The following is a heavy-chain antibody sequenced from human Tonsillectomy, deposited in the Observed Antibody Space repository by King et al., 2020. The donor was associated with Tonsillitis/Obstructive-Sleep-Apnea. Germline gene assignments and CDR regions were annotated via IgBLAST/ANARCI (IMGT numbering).Heavy chain of an antibody. J-gene: IGHJ6*03. CDR2: INHSGST. Sequence: VQLQQWGAGLLKPSETLSLTCAVYGGSFSGYYWSWIRQPPGKGLEWIGEINHSGSTNYNPSLKSRVTISVDTSKNQFSLKLSSVTAADTAVYYCAGGVPAAIHDYYYYYMDVLGKGTTVTVSS. V-gene: IGHV4-34*01. D-gene: IGHD2-2*02. CDR3: AGGVPAAIHDYYYYYMDV. CDR1: GGSFSGYY.